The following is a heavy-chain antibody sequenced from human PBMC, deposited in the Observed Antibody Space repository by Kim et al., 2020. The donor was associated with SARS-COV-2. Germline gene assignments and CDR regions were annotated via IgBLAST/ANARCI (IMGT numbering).Heavy chain of an antibody. J-gene: IGHJ4*02. CDR2: INHSGST. V-gene: IGHV4-34*01. CDR1: GGSFSDYY. CDR3: ARVGRQVTTAPLRD. Sequence: SETLSLTCAVYGGSFSDYYLSWIRQPPGKGLEWIGEINHSGSTNYNPSLKSRVTISVDTSKNQFSLKLSSVTAADTAVYYCARVGRQVTTAPLRDWGQGTLVTVSS. D-gene: IGHD4-17*01.